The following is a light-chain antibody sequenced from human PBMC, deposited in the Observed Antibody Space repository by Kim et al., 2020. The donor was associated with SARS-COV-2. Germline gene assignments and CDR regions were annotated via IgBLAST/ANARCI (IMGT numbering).Light chain of an antibody. CDR2: DVS. CDR3: QKYHTSPRT. CDR1: QSVSSYY. J-gene: IGKJ1*01. V-gene: IGKV3-20*01. Sequence: EIVLTQSPGTLSLSPGERATLSCRASQSVSSYYLAWYQQKPGQAPRLLIYDVSNRATGIPDRFSGSGSGTDFTLTISRLEPEDFAVYYCQKYHTSPRTFGQGTKVDIK.